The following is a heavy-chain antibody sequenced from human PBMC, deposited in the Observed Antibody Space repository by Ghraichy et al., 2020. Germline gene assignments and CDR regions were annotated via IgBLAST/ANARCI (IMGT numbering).Heavy chain of an antibody. CDR3: ARWVEDIVVVVADLSGSWFDP. CDR2: IIPIFGTA. D-gene: IGHD2-15*01. CDR1: GGTFSSYA. Sequence: SVKVSCKASGGTFSSYAISWVRQAPGQGLEWMGGIIPIFGTANYAQKFQGRVTITADESTSTAYMGLSSLRSEDTAVYYCARWVEDIVVVVADLSGSWFDPWGQGTLVTVSS. V-gene: IGHV1-69*13. J-gene: IGHJ5*02.